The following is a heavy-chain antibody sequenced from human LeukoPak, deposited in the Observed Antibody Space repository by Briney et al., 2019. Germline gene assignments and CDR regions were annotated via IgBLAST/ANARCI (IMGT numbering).Heavy chain of an antibody. Sequence: PSETLSLTCTVSGGSISSYYWSWIRQPPGKGLEWIGYIYYSGSTNYNPSLKSRVTISVDTSKNQFSLKLSSVTAADTAVYYCARNSLDSSGYYNWFDPWGQGTLVTVSS. J-gene: IGHJ5*02. D-gene: IGHD3-22*01. CDR3: ARNSLDSSGYYNWFDP. CDR2: IYYSGST. CDR1: GGSISSYY. V-gene: IGHV4-59*01.